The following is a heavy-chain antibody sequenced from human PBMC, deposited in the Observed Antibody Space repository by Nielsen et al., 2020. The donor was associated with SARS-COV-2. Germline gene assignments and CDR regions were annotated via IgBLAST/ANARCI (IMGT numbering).Heavy chain of an antibody. J-gene: IGHJ3*02. CDR3: ARGGGIVLVPATIGDAFDI. V-gene: IGHV4-61*02. CDR2: INTSGST. CDR1: GGSISSGSYY. Sequence: SETLSLTCTVSGGSISSGSYYWNWIRQPAGKGLEWIGRINTSGSTNYSPSLKSRVTISVDTSKNQFSLKLSSVTAADTAVYYCARGGGIVLVPATIGDAFDIWGQGTMVTVSS. D-gene: IGHD2-2*01.